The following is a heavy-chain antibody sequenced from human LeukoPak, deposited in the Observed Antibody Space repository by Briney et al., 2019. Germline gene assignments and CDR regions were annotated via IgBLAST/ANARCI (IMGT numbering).Heavy chain of an antibody. Sequence: PSETLSLTCAVYGGSFSGYYWSWIRQPPGKGLEGIGEINHSGSTNYNPSLKSRVTISVDTSKNQFSLKLSSVTAADTAVYYGASIAARPDSWFDPWGQGTLVTVSS. D-gene: IGHD6-6*01. CDR3: ASIAARPDSWFDP. CDR2: INHSGST. CDR1: GGSFSGYY. V-gene: IGHV4-34*01. J-gene: IGHJ5*02.